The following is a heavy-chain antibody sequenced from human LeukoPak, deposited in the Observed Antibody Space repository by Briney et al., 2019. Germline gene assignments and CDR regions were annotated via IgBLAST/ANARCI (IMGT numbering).Heavy chain of an antibody. V-gene: IGHV1-69*13. J-gene: IGHJ4*02. D-gene: IGHD2-15*01. CDR3: ARDQRPSCLGGICYSGDY. Sequence: ASVKVSCKASGGTFHSYIVTWVRQAPGQGLEWMGGIVPIIGTANYAQKFQGRVTITADDSTSTAYMELRSLRSEDTAIYYCARDQRPSCLGGICYSGDYWGQGTLVIVTS. CDR1: GGTFHSYI. CDR2: IVPIIGTA.